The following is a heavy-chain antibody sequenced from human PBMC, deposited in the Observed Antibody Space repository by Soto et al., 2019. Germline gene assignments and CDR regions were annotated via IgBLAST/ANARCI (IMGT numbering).Heavy chain of an antibody. Sequence: GGSLRLSCAASGFTFSGSAMHWVRQASGKGLEWVGRIRSKANSYATAYAASVKGRFTISRDDSKKTAYLQMNSLKTEDTAVYYCTRHGCSGGSCYSGVYYYYGMDVWGQGTTVTVSS. D-gene: IGHD2-15*01. CDR1: GFTFSGSA. J-gene: IGHJ6*02. CDR2: IRSKANSYAT. CDR3: TRHGCSGGSCYSGVYYYYGMDV. V-gene: IGHV3-73*01.